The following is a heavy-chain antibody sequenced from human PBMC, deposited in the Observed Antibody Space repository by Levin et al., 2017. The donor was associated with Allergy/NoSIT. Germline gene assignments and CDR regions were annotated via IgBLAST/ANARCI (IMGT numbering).Heavy chain of an antibody. J-gene: IGHJ3*02. CDR2: IYHSGST. Sequence: SQTLSLTCAVSGGSISSGGYSWSWIRQPPGKGLEWIGYIYHSGSTYYNPSLKSRVTISVDRSKNQFSLKLSSVTAADTAVYYCARASKPYYYGSGSSGYAFDIWGQGTMVTVSS. CDR3: ARASKPYYYGSGSSGYAFDI. D-gene: IGHD3-10*01. CDR1: GGSISSGGYS. V-gene: IGHV4-30-2*01.